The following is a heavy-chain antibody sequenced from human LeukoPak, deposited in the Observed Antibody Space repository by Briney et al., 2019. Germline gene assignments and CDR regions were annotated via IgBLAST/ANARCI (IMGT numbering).Heavy chain of an antibody. CDR3: ARDFDGDYVAR. CDR2: IYYTGTT. CDR1: GDSMTGYY. Sequence: SETLSLTCSVSGDSMTGYYWSWIRQPPGKGLEWIGYIYYTGTTNYNPSLKSRVTISVDTSKNQFSLRLTSVTAADTAVYFCARDFDGDYVARWGQGILVSVSP. J-gene: IGHJ4*02. V-gene: IGHV4-59*01. D-gene: IGHD4-17*01.